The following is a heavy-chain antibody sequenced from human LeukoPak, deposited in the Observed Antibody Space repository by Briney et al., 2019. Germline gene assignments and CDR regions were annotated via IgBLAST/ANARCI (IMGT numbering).Heavy chain of an antibody. J-gene: IGHJ4*02. CDR3: AKDARATFLQYYFDF. V-gene: IGHV3-23*01. CDR1: GFTFSSYA. CDR2: ISGSGGGT. Sequence: GGSLRLSCAASGFTFSSYAMSWVRQAPGKGLEWVSAISGSGGGTYYADSVKGRFTISSDNSKNTLYLQMNSLRAEDTAVYYCAKDARATFLQYYFDFWGQGTLVTVSS. D-gene: IGHD2/OR15-2a*01.